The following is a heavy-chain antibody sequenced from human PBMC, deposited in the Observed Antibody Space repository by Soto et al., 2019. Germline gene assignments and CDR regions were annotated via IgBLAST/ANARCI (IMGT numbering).Heavy chain of an antibody. CDR1: GGSFSGYY. D-gene: IGHD3-3*01. CDR2: INHSGST. CDR3: ARARVFTIFGVVITLDY. V-gene: IGHV4-34*01. J-gene: IGHJ4*02. Sequence: SETLSLTCAVYGGSFSGYYWSWIRQPPGKGLEWIGEINHSGSTNYNPYLKSRVTLSVDTSKNQFSLKLSSVTAADTAVYYCARARVFTIFGVVITLDYWGQGTLVTVSS.